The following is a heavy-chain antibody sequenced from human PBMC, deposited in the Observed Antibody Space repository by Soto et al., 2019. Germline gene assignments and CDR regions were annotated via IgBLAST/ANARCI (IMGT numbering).Heavy chain of an antibody. J-gene: IGHJ6*02. CDR3: ARDIMGGGYYWSVKPSDSYYGMDV. CDR2: IGSSSSYI. D-gene: IGHD3-22*01. Sequence: EVQLVESGGGLVKPGGSLRLSCAASGFTFSSYSMNWVRQAPGKGLEWVSSIGSSSSYIYYADSVKGRFTISRDNAKNSLYLQMNSLRDADTAVYYCARDIMGGGYYWSVKPSDSYYGMDVWGQGTTVTVSS. V-gene: IGHV3-21*01. CDR1: GFTFSSYS.